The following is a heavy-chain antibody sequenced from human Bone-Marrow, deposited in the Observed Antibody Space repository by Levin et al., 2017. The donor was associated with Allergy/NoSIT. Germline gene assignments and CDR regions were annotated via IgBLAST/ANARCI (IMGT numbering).Heavy chain of an antibody. CDR1: GFTFSSYA. Sequence: GGSLRLSCAASGFTFSSYAMSWVRQAPGKGLEWVSAISGSGGSTYYADSVKGRFTISRDNSKNTLYLQMNSLRAEDTAVYYCAKVFRIGYYDFWSGYYYIDYWGQGTLVTVSS. V-gene: IGHV3-23*01. J-gene: IGHJ4*02. CDR2: ISGSGGST. CDR3: AKVFRIGYYDFWSGYYYIDY. D-gene: IGHD3-3*01.